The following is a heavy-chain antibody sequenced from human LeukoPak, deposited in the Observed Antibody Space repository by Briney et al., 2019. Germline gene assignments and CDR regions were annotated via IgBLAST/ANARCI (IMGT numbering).Heavy chain of an antibody. Sequence: SETLSLTCTVSGAFTSTHYWSWVRQPLGKGLKWIGYVFYRGNSNYNPSFTSRLTMSVDTSKTQFSLKLTSVTAADTAVYYCARIDPLGYFDLWGQGTLVTVSS. J-gene: IGHJ4*02. CDR2: VFYRGNS. CDR1: GAFTSTHY. V-gene: IGHV4-59*11. CDR3: ARIDPLGYFDL.